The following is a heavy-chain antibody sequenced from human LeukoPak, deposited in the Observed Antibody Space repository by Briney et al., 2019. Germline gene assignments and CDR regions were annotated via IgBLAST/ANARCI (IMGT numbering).Heavy chain of an antibody. D-gene: IGHD3-10*01. Sequence: ASVKVSCKASGYTFTGYHMHWVRQAPGQGLEWMGWINPNTGDTNYAQKFQGRVTMTRDTSIDTAYMELSRLKTDDTAVYYCARNTNYFGSGNSFDYWGQGTLVTVSS. CDR1: GYTFTGYH. J-gene: IGHJ4*02. CDR3: ARNTNYFGSGNSFDY. V-gene: IGHV1-2*02. CDR2: INPNTGDT.